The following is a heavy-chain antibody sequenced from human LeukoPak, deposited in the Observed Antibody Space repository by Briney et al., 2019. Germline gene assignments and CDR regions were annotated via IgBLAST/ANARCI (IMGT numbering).Heavy chain of an antibody. CDR2: VYHRGTT. Sequence: SGTLSLTCAVSGASISSSNWWSWVRQAPGKGLEWIGEVYHRGTTNYNPSLRSRVTMSVDKSKNHFSLKLSSVTAADTAVYYCARGPRYYANWGQGTLVTVSS. CDR3: ARGPRYYAN. V-gene: IGHV4-4*02. D-gene: IGHD3-3*01. CDR1: GASISSSNW. J-gene: IGHJ4*02.